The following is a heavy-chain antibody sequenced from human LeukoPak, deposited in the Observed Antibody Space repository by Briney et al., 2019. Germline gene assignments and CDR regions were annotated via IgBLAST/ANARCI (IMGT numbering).Heavy chain of an antibody. J-gene: IGHJ4*02. Sequence: PSQTLSLTCAVSGGSISSGGYSWRWIRQPPGKGLEWIGYIYHSGSTYYNPSLKSRVTISVDRSKNQFSLKLSSVTAADTAVYYCARGGRVRYGDFPPIGLWGQGTLVTVSS. CDR1: GGSISSGGYS. CDR3: ARGGRVRYGDFPPIGL. V-gene: IGHV4-30-2*01. D-gene: IGHD4-17*01. CDR2: IYHSGST.